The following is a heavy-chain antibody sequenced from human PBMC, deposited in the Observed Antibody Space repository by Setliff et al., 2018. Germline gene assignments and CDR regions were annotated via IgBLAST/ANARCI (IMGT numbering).Heavy chain of an antibody. J-gene: IGHJ4*02. V-gene: IGHV3-23*01. Sequence: GGSLRLSCAASGFTFGDFAMTWVRQAPGKGLEWVSAINESGGNTYYADSVKGRFTISRDNSKHTLYLQMSSLRAEDTAVYYCARSGDYALKDWGQGTLVTVSS. CDR2: INESGGNT. CDR1: GFTFGDFA. CDR3: ARSGDYALKD. D-gene: IGHD4-17*01.